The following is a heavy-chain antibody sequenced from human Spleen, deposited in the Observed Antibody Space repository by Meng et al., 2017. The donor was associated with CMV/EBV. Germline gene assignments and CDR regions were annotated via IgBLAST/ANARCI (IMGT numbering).Heavy chain of an antibody. J-gene: IGHJ6*02. CDR3: ARLNGPRFGMDV. CDR1: GGTFKNHA. Sequence: SVKVSCKASGGTFKNHALSWVRQAPGQGLEWMGGIFPPFGTSNCPQRFQGRVTITTDESTSTAYMELSSLRSEDTAVYYCARLNGPRFGMDVWGQGTTVTVSS. V-gene: IGHV1-69*05. CDR2: IFPPFGTS. D-gene: IGHD5-12*01.